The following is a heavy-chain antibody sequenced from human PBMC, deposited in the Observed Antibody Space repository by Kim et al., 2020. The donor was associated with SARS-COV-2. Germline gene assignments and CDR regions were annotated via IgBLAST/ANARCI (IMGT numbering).Heavy chain of an antibody. CDR3: ARDSGNWNDYYYYGMDV. Sequence: VKGRFTISRDNAKNSLYLQMNSLRAEDTAVYYCARDSGNWNDYYYYGMDVWGQGTTVTVSS. D-gene: IGHD1-1*01. J-gene: IGHJ6*02. V-gene: IGHV3-21*01.